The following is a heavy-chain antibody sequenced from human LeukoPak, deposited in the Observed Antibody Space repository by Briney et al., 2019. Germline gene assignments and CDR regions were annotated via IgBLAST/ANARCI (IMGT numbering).Heavy chain of an antibody. D-gene: IGHD3-10*01. V-gene: IGHV4-39*01. CDR1: GDSISNSAYY. CDR3: ARKTPGTSMDV. J-gene: IGHJ6*02. CDR2: ITNTGST. Sequence: PSETLSLTCTVSGDSISNSAYYWVWIRQPPGKGLEWIGTITNTGSTYSNPSLKSRVTISIDTSKTQISLKLTSVTAADTAVFYCARKTPGTSMDVSGQGTPVTVSS.